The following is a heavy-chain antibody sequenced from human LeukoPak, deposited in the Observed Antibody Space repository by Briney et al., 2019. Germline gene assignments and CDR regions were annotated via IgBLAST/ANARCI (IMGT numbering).Heavy chain of an antibody. J-gene: IGHJ1*01. D-gene: IGHD1-20*01. CDR2: ISGSGGST. Sequence: PGGSLRLSCAASGFTFSSYAMSWVRQAPGKGLEWVSAISGSGGSTYYADSVKGRFTISRDNSKNTLYLQMNSLRAEDTAVYYCAKKGSPPHPYNWNYPHWGQGTLVTVSS. CDR1: GFTFSSYA. V-gene: IGHV3-23*01. CDR3: AKKGSPPHPYNWNYPH.